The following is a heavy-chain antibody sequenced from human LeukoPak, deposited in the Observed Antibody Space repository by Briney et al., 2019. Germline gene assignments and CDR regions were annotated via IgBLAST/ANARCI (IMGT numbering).Heavy chain of an antibody. J-gene: IGHJ3*02. CDR3: AKDLWSGGSCCDAFDI. V-gene: IGHV3-23*01. D-gene: IGHD2-15*01. CDR2: ISGSGGST. CDR1: GFTFSSYA. Sequence: PGPSLRLSCAASGFTFSSYAMSWVRQAPGKGLEWVSGISGSGGSTYYADAVKGRFPISRDNSKNTLYLQMNSLRVEDTAVYYCAKDLWSGGSCCDAFDIWGQGTMVTVSS.